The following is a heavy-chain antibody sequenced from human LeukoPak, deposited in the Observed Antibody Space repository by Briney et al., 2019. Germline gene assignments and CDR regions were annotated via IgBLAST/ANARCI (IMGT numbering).Heavy chain of an antibody. CDR1: GGTFSRYA. CDR2: IIPIFGTA. Sequence: ASVKVSCKASGGTFSRYAISWVRQAPGQGLEWMGRIIPIFGTANYAQKFQGRVTITTDESTSTAYMELSSLRSEDTAVYYCARDGCSSSGTRSGGSCFDLYWGQGTLVTVSS. D-gene: IGHD2-15*01. CDR3: ARDGCSSSGTRSGGSCFDLY. V-gene: IGHV1-69*05. J-gene: IGHJ4*02.